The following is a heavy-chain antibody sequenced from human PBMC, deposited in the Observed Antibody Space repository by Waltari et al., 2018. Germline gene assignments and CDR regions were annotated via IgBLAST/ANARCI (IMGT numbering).Heavy chain of an antibody. CDR3: ARVVVIALFDY. Sequence: QLQLQESGPGLGKPSETLSLTCTVSGGSISSSSYYWGWIRQPPGKGLEWIGSIYYSGSTYYNPSLKSRVTISVDTSKNQFSLKLSSVTAADTAVYYCARVVVIALFDYWGQGTLVTVSS. CDR1: GGSISSSSYY. V-gene: IGHV4-39*01. D-gene: IGHD2-21*01. CDR2: IYYSGST. J-gene: IGHJ4*02.